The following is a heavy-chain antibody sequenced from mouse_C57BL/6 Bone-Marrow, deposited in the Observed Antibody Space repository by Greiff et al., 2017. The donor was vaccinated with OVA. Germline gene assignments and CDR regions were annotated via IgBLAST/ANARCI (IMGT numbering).Heavy chain of an antibody. CDR3: ARIGYGSEYYAMDY. V-gene: IGHV1-69*01. Sequence: QVQLQQPGAELVMPGASVKLSCKASGYTFTSYWMHWVKQRPGQGLEWIGEIDPSDSYTNYNQKFKGKSTLTVDKSSSTAYMQLSSLTSEDSAVYYCARIGYGSEYYAMDYWGQGTSVTVSS. J-gene: IGHJ4*01. CDR2: IDPSDSYT. D-gene: IGHD1-1*01. CDR1: GYTFTSYW.